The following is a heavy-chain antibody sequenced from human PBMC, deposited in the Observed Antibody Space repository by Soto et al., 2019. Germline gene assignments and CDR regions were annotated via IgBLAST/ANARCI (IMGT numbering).Heavy chain of an antibody. CDR2: ISASGGST. V-gene: IGHV3-23*01. CDR1: GFTFSNYA. D-gene: IGHD3-22*01. J-gene: IGHJ4*02. Sequence: PGGSLRLSCAASGFTFSNYAMSWVRQAPGKGLEWVSTISASGGSTYYADSVKGRFTISRDNSKNTLYLQMNSLTAEDTAVYYCAITMIVGSGYWGQGTLVTVSS. CDR3: AITMIVGSGY.